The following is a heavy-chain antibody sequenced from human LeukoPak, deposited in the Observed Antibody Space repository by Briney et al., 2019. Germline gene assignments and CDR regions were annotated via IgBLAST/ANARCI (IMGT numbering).Heavy chain of an antibody. V-gene: IGHV3-7*01. J-gene: IGHJ4*02. Sequence: GSLRLSCAASGFMFSSNWMSWVRLAPGKGLEWVANIKEDGAETYYVDSVKGRFTISRDNAKNSLYLQMNSLRAEDTAVYYCAGVVYYDSSGYQFWGQGTLVTVSS. CDR1: GFMFSSNW. D-gene: IGHD3-22*01. CDR2: IKEDGAET. CDR3: AGVVYYDSSGYQF.